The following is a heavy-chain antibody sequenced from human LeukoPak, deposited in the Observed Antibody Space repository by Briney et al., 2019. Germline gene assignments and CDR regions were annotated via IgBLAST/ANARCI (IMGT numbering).Heavy chain of an antibody. Sequence: SETLSLTCTVSGGSISSSSYYWGWIRQPPGKGLEWTGSIYYSGSTYYNPSLKSRVTISVDTSKNQFSLKLSSVTAADTAVYYCARDRPGGSSLDYWGQGTLVTVSS. D-gene: IGHD6-13*01. CDR3: ARDRPGGSSLDY. CDR1: GGSISSSSYY. J-gene: IGHJ4*02. V-gene: IGHV4-39*07. CDR2: IYYSGST.